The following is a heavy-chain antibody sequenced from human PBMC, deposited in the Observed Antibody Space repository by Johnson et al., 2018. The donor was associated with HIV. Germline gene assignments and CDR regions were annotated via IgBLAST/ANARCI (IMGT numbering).Heavy chain of an antibody. CDR1: GFTFSSYA. D-gene: IGHD5-18*01. V-gene: IGHV3-30*04. CDR2: ISYAGSNK. J-gene: IGHJ3*02. Sequence: VQLVESGGGLVQPGGSLRLSCAASGFTFSSYAMHWVRQAPGKGLEWVAVISYAGSNKYYADSVKGRFTISRDNSKNTLYLQMNSLRAEDTAVYYCASRYSYGLRAAFDIWGQGTMVTVSS. CDR3: ASRYSYGLRAAFDI.